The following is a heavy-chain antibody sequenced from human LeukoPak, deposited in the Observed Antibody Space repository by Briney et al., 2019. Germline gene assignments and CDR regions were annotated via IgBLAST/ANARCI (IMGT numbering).Heavy chain of an antibody. CDR1: GDSISSYY. J-gene: IGHJ4*02. D-gene: IGHD6-13*01. CDR2: IFYSGSP. V-gene: IGHV4-59*12. Sequence: SETLSLTCTVSGDSISSYYWSWIRQPPGKGLEWIGNIFYSGSPDYNPSLKSRVTTSFDTSKNQFSLKLSFVTAADTAVYYCARVGHIVAAGTYDYWGQGTLVTVSS. CDR3: ARVGHIVAAGTYDY.